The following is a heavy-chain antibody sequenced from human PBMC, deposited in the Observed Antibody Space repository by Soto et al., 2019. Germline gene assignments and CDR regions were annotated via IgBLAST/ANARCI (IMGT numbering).Heavy chain of an antibody. CDR1: GYTFTSYA. Sequence: SVKVSCKASGYTFTSYAISWVRQAPGQGLEWMGGIIPIFGTANYAQKFQGRVTITADESTSTAYMELSSLRSEDTAVYYCASLAYYYDSSGSPPVGDDDPWGQGTLVTVSS. CDR3: ASLAYYYDSSGSPPVGDDDP. V-gene: IGHV1-69*13. J-gene: IGHJ5*02. CDR2: IIPIFGTA. D-gene: IGHD3-22*01.